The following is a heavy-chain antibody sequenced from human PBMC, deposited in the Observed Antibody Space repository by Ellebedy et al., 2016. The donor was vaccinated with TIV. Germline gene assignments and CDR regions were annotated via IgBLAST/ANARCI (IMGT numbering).Heavy chain of an antibody. CDR1: GYPFPNYG. D-gene: IGHD2-2*01. Sequence: AASVKVSCKASGYPFPNYGVRWVRPAPGQGLEWVGWISAYNGNTKYGQKFQGRISLNTDTSMGTAYMGLRSLRYDDTGVYFCAGDVPADAAALLDYWGQGTRVTVSS. CDR2: ISAYNGNT. J-gene: IGHJ4*02. V-gene: IGHV1-18*04. CDR3: AGDVPADAAALLDY.